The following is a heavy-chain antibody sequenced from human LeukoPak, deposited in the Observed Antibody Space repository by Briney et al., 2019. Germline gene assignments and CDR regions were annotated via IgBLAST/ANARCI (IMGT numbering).Heavy chain of an antibody. CDR2: ISVYNGNT. CDR1: GYTFISHG. Sequence: ASVKVSCKASGYTFISHGISWVRQAPGQGLEWMGWISVYNGNTNYAQKLQGRVTMTTDTSTSTAYMELRSLRSDDTAVYYCARGAYVYDYVWGSYRLNAFDIWGQGTMVTVSS. D-gene: IGHD3-16*02. V-gene: IGHV1-18*01. CDR3: ARGAYVYDYVWGSYRLNAFDI. J-gene: IGHJ3*02.